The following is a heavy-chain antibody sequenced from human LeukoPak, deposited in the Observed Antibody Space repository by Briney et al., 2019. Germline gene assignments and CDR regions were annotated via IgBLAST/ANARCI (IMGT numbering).Heavy chain of an antibody. CDR1: GFTFSSYG. V-gene: IGHV3-30*18. CDR2: ISYDGSNK. Sequence: GGSLRLSCAASGFTFSSYGMHWVRQAPGKGLEWVAVISYDGSNKYYADSVKGRFTISRDNSKNTLYLQMNSLRAEDTAVYYCAKVGYDYYYWGQGTLVTVSS. J-gene: IGHJ4*02. CDR3: AKVGYDYYY. D-gene: IGHD5-12*01.